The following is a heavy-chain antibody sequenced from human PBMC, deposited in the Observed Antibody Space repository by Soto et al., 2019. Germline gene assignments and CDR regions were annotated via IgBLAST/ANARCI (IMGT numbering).Heavy chain of an antibody. V-gene: IGHV1-69*13. D-gene: IGHD6-13*01. CDR2: IIPIFGTA. CDR1: GGTFSSYA. Sequence: SVKVSCKASGGTFSSYAISWVRQAPGQGLEWMGGIIPIFGTANYAQKFQGRVTITADESTSTAYMELSSLRSEDTAVYYCAREALGYPVHGSSWPPLSLDYWGQGTLVTVSS. J-gene: IGHJ4*02. CDR3: AREALGYPVHGSSWPPLSLDY.